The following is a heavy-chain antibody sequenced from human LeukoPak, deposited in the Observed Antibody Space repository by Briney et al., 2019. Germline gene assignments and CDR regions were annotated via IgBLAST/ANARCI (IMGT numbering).Heavy chain of an antibody. CDR2: ISYDGSNK. J-gene: IGHJ4*02. D-gene: IGHD6-13*01. V-gene: IGHV3-30*18. CDR3: AKSGSSSWYSDY. CDR1: GFTFSRYG. Sequence: GGSLRLSCAASGFTFSRYGMHWVRQAPGKGLEWVAVISYDGSNKYYADSVKGRFTISRDNSKNTLYLQMNSLRAEDTAVYYCAKSGSSSWYSDYWGQGTLVTVSS.